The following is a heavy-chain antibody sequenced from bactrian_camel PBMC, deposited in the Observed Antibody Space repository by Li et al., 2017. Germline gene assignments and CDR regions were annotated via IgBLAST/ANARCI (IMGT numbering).Heavy chain of an antibody. D-gene: IGHD6*01. V-gene: IGHV3S54*01. CDR1: VNIDNFGC. J-gene: IGHJ4*01. CDR3: AAFGAGGSWYRRVPCLIT. Sequence: VQLVESGGGSVQSGGSLTLTCSSSVNIDNFGCMGWFRQAPGKEREFIASQFTGAGTKYYAGSVKGRFTISKDNAKNTLSLEMNSLKPEDTAMYYCAAFGAGGSWYRRVPCLITGARGPRSPSP. CDR2: QFTGAGTK.